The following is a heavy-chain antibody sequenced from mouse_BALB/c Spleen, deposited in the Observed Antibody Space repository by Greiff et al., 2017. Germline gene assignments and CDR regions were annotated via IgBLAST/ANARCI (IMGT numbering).Heavy chain of an antibody. CDR2: FYPGSGSI. CDR1: GYTFTEYI. D-gene: IGHD2-3*01. J-gene: IGHJ4*01. V-gene: IGHV1-62-2*01. Sequence: QVQLKQSGAELVKPGASVKLSCKASGYTFTEYIIHWVKQRSGQGLEWIGWFYPGSGSIKYNEKFKDKATLTADKSSSTVYMELSRLTSEDSAVYFCARHGDGYYRHYYAMDYWGQGTSVTVSS. CDR3: ARHGDGYYRHYYAMDY.